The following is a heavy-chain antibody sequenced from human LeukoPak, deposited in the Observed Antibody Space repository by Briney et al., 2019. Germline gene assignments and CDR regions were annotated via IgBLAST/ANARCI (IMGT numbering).Heavy chain of an antibody. CDR1: GGTFSSYG. J-gene: IGHJ4*02. Sequence: ASVKVSCKASGGTFSSYGISWVRQAPGQGLEWMGWISAYNGNTNYAQKLQGRVTMTTDTSTSTAYMELRSLRSDDTAVYYCARDRVVVVPAAMPDYWGQGTLVTVSS. V-gene: IGHV1-18*01. D-gene: IGHD2-2*01. CDR3: ARDRVVVVPAAMPDY. CDR2: ISAYNGNT.